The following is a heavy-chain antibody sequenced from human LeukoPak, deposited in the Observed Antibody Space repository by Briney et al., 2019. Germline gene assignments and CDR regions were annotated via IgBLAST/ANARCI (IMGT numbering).Heavy chain of an antibody. CDR2: KKQDGSEK. D-gene: IGHD5-12*01. Sequence: GGSLRLSCAASGFTFSSYWMSWVRQAPGEGVEWVANKKQDGSEKYYVDSVKGRFTISKDNAKNSLYLQMNSLRAEDTAVYYCARSDMVATIADYWGQGTLVTVSS. J-gene: IGHJ4*02. CDR3: ARSDMVATIADY. V-gene: IGHV3-7*03. CDR1: GFTFSSYW.